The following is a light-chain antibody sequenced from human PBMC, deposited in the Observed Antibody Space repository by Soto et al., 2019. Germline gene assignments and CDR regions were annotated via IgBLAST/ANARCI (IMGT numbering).Light chain of an antibody. V-gene: IGLV2-14*01. CDR3: SSYTSSSTLV. CDR2: EVS. J-gene: IGLJ2*01. CDR1: SSDVGGYNY. Sequence: QSVLTQPASVSGSPGQSITFSCTGTSSDVGGYNYVSWYQQHPGKAPKLMIYEVSNRPSGVSNRFSGSKSGNTASLTISGLQAEDEADYYCSSYTSSSTLVFGERTKVTVL.